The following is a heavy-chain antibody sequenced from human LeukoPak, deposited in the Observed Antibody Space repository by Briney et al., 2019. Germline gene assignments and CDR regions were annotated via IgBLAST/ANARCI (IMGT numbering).Heavy chain of an antibody. Sequence: SETLSLTCTLSVGSISSYYWSWIRQPPGKGLEWIGYIYYSGSTNYNPSLKSRVTISVDTSKNQFSLKLSSVTAADTAVYYCARATLKAGNDAFDIWGQGTMVTVSS. CDR2: IYYSGST. J-gene: IGHJ3*02. CDR1: VGSISSYY. CDR3: ARATLKAGNDAFDI. D-gene: IGHD5-12*01. V-gene: IGHV4-59*01.